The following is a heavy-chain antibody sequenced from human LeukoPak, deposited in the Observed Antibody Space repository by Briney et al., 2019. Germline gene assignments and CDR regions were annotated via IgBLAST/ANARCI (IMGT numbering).Heavy chain of an antibody. CDR1: GFTFSTYA. CDR2: ISGSGGST. CDR3: AKDHERSGSYSGPIDAFDI. V-gene: IGHV3-23*01. J-gene: IGHJ3*02. Sequence: PGGSLRLSCAASGFTFSTYAMSWVRQAPGKGLEWVSTISGSGGSTYYADSVKGRFTISRDNSKNTLYLQMNSLRAEDTAVYYCAKDHERSGSYSGPIDAFDIWGQGTMVTVSS. D-gene: IGHD1-26*01.